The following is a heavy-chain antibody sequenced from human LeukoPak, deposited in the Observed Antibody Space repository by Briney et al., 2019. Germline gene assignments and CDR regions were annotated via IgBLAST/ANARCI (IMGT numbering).Heavy chain of an antibody. Sequence: GGSLRLSCAASGFTFSNYAMNWVRQAPGKGLEWVSLISGSTGSTYYADSVKGRFSISRDNSKNTVYLQMNSLRVEDTAVYYCAREGRVDFFFDYWGQGTLVTVSS. J-gene: IGHJ4*02. CDR2: ISGSTGST. CDR3: AREGRVDFFFDY. V-gene: IGHV3-23*01. D-gene: IGHD3/OR15-3a*01. CDR1: GFTFSNYA.